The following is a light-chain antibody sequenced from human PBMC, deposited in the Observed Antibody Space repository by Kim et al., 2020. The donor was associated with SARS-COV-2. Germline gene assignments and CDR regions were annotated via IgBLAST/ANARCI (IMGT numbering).Light chain of an antibody. J-gene: IGLJ3*02. CDR1: SSAVGDYDF. CDR2: DVT. CDR3: SSYTSRRTWV. Sequence: QPITLSCTGTSSAVGDYDFVSWYQQHPGKAPKLIIYDVTKRPSGVSNRFSGSKSGSTASLTISGLQAEDEADYYCSSYTSRRTWVFGGGTQLTVL. V-gene: IGLV2-14*04.